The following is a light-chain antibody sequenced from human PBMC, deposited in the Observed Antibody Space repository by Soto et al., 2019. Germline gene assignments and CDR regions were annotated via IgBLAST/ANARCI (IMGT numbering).Light chain of an antibody. J-gene: IGLJ3*02. V-gene: IGLV1-44*01. CDR3: AAWDDSLNGHV. Sequence: QSVLTQPPSASGTPGQRVTISCSGSSSNIGSNTVHWYQQLPGTAPKLLIYSNSQRPSGVPDRFSGSKSGTSASLAISGLQVEDEADYYCAAWDDSLNGHVFGVGTKLTVL. CDR2: SNS. CDR1: SSNIGSNT.